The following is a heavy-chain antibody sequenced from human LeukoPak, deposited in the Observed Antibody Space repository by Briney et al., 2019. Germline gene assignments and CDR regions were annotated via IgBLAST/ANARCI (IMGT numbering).Heavy chain of an antibody. CDR2: MNPNSGNT. J-gene: IGHJ6*02. D-gene: IGHD3-10*01. Sequence: GASVKVSCKASGYTYTSYDINWVRQATGQGLEWMGWMNPNSGNTGYAQKFQGRVTMTRNTSISTAYMELSGLRSEDTAVYYCAREESGGLSWGMDDWGQGTTVTVSS. CDR3: AREESGGLSWGMDD. V-gene: IGHV1-8*01. CDR1: GYTYTSYD.